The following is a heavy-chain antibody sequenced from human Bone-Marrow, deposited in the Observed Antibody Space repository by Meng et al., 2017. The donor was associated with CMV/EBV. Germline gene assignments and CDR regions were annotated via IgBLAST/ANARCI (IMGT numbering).Heavy chain of an antibody. CDR1: GGSVSSYY. D-gene: IGHD2-2*01. J-gene: IGHJ1*01. V-gene: IGHV4-59*02. Sequence: SETLSLTCTVSGGSVSSYYWSWIRQPPGKGLEWIGYVYYSGSTNYNPSLKSRITISVDTSKNQFSLKLSSVTAADTAVYYCARAGDCSSTSYPAHWGQGTLVTVSS. CDR2: VYYSGST. CDR3: ARAGDCSSTSYPAH.